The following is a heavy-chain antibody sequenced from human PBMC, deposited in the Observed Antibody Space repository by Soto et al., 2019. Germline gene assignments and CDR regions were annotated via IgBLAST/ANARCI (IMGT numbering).Heavy chain of an antibody. V-gene: IGHV3-30*03. CDR2: ISYDGSNK. Sequence: GGSLRLSCAASGFTFSSYGMHWVRQAPGKGLEWVAVISYDGSNKYYADSVKGRFTISRDNSKNTLDLQMNSLRADDTAVYYCAGVYYGGYSVNNYWGQGTLVTVSS. CDR3: AGVYYGGYSVNNY. CDR1: GFTFSSYG. J-gene: IGHJ4*02. D-gene: IGHD2-8*01.